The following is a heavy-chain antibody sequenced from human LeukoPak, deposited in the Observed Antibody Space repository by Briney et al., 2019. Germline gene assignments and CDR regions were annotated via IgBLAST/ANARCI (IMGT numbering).Heavy chain of an antibody. CDR1: GFTFSSYW. CDR3: ARGRDSSSTTAHHYYYMDV. V-gene: IGHV3-7*01. CDR2: IKQDGSEK. J-gene: IGHJ6*03. Sequence: GGSLRLSCAASGFTFSSYWMSWVRQAPGKGLEWVANIKQDGSEKYYVDSVKGRFTISRDNAKNSLYLQTNSLRAEDTAVYYCARGRDSSSTTAHHYYYMDVWGKGTTVTVSS. D-gene: IGHD6-6*01.